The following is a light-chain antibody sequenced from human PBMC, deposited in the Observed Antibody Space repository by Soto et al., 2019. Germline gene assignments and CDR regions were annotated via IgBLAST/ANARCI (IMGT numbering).Light chain of an antibody. V-gene: IGKV1D-16*01. CDR1: QGISRW. Sequence: DIQXTQSXSXXXXXXGXXVXIXXXASQGISRWLAWYQQRPGKAPKMLIYGASILQGGVPSRFSGSGSGTEFPLTISSLQPDDFATYYCQQYNSYPLTFGGGTKVDI. CDR3: QQYNSYPLT. J-gene: IGKJ4*01. CDR2: GAS.